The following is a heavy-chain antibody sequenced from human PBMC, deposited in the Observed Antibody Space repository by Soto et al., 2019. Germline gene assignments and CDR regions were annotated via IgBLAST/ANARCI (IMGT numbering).Heavy chain of an antibody. Sequence: GGSLRLSCAASGFSLSPYWMHWVRQVPGRGLEWVARLSSDGFGAAYADSVKGRFFISRDIARNTLSLQMNSLRADDAAVYYCARDLGGPDYWGRGTSVTVSS. CDR2: LSSDGFGA. V-gene: IGHV3-74*03. D-gene: IGHD3-16*01. J-gene: IGHJ4*02. CDR3: ARDLGGPDY. CDR1: GFSLSPYW.